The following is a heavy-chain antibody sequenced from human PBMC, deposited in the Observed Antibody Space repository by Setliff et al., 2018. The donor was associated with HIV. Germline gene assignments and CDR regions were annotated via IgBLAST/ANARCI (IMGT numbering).Heavy chain of an antibody. Sequence: SVKVSCKASGGTFSNYAISWVRQAPGQGLEWMGGIIPIFGSTKYAQKFQDRVTITADESTYTAYMELSSLRSDDTAVYYCAREIFPQGIVVVFDAFDIWGQGTMVTVSS. D-gene: IGHD3-22*01. J-gene: IGHJ3*02. CDR2: IIPIFGST. V-gene: IGHV1-69*13. CDR1: GGTFSNYA. CDR3: AREIFPQGIVVVFDAFDI.